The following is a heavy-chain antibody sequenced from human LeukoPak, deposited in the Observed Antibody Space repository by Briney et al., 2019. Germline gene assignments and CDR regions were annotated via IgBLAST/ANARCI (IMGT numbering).Heavy chain of an antibody. Sequence: GGSLRLSCAASGFTFDNYRMSWVRQAPGQGLEWVSPVNADGGNTYYADSVKGRFTISRDNSKSTLILQMNSLRVEDTALYYCTKRVKYGGTWDHFADWGQGTLVTVSS. V-gene: IGHV3-23*01. CDR2: VNADGGNT. J-gene: IGHJ4*02. CDR1: GFTFDNYR. D-gene: IGHD1-26*01. CDR3: TKRVKYGGTWDHFAD.